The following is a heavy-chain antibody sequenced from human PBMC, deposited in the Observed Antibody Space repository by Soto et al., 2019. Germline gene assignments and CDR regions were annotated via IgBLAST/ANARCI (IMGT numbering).Heavy chain of an antibody. CDR2: ISSSSSTI. V-gene: IGHV3-48*01. D-gene: IGHD4-17*01. Sequence: GGSLRLSCAASGFTFSDYSMNWVRQAPGKGLEWVSYISSSSSTIYYAEYVKGRFTTSRDNTKNSLYLQMNSLRAEDTAVYYCARSSTYGYWGQGTLVTVSS. CDR1: GFTFSDYS. J-gene: IGHJ4*02. CDR3: ARSSTYGY.